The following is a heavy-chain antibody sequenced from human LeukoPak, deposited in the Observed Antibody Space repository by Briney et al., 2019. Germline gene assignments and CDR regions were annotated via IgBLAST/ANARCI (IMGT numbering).Heavy chain of an antibody. CDR2: IIPIFGTA. Sequence: SVNVSCRASGGTFSSYAISWVRQAPGQGLEWMGGIIPIFGTANYAQKFQGRVTITADESTSTAYMELSSLRSEDTAVYYCARSLFIVGATRGYFDYWGQGTLVTVSS. CDR1: GGTFSSYA. CDR3: ARSLFIVGATRGYFDY. D-gene: IGHD1-26*01. V-gene: IGHV1-69*13. J-gene: IGHJ4*02.